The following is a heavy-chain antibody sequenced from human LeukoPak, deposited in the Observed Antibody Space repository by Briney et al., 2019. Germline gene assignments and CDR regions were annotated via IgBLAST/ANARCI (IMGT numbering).Heavy chain of an antibody. Sequence: SETLSLTCTISGDSISSTSYYWAWIRQPPGKGREWIGSIYYSGSTYYNPALKSRVTISVDTSKNQFSLKLSSVTAADTAVYYCARLYRSSWQFAYWGQGTLVTVSS. V-gene: IGHV4-39*07. CDR3: ARLYRSSWQFAY. CDR2: IYYSGST. D-gene: IGHD6-13*01. J-gene: IGHJ4*02. CDR1: GDSISSTSYY.